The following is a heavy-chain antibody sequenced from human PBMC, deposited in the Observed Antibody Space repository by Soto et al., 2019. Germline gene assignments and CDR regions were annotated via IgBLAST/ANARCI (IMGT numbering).Heavy chain of an antibody. V-gene: IGHV4-61*01. D-gene: IGHD3-10*01. CDR1: GGSVSSGSYY. CDR2: IYYSGST. CDR3: ARATITMVRGVKEMDV. Sequence: PSETLSLTCTVSGGSVSSGSYYWSWIRQPPGKGLEWIGYIYYSGSTNYNPSLKSRVTISVDTSKNQFSLKLSSVTAADTAVYYCARATITMVRGVKEMDVWGQGTTVTVSS. J-gene: IGHJ6*02.